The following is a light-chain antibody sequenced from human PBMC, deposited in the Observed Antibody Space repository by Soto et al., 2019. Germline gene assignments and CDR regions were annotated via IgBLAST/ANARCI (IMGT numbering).Light chain of an antibody. V-gene: IGLV2-23*02. Sequence: QSVLTQPASVSGSPGQSITISCSGTSSDVGTYNLVSWYQQYPGKAPRLMIYEVTKRPSGVSNRFSGSKSGNTASLTISGLQPEDDADYYCCSYAGSSSSIFGTGTKRTVL. CDR2: EVT. J-gene: IGLJ1*01. CDR3: CSYAGSSSSI. CDR1: SSDVGTYNL.